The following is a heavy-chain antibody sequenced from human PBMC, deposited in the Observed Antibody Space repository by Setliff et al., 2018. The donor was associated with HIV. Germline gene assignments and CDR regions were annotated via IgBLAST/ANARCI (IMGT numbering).Heavy chain of an antibody. CDR3: ARSPSYYDFWSGYSDDAFDI. J-gene: IGHJ3*02. Sequence: GGSLRLSCAASGFTFDSYAINWVRQAPGKGLEWVSGISGSGSKIYYAWSVKGRFTVSRDNAKNALYLQMNSLRAKDTAVYYCARSPSYYDFWSGYSDDAFDIWGQGTRVTVSS. V-gene: IGHV3-21*06. CDR2: ISGSGSKI. CDR1: GFTFDSYA. D-gene: IGHD3-3*01.